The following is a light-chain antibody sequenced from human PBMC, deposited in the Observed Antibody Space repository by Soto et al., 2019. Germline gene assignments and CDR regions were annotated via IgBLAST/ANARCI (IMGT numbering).Light chain of an antibody. CDR2: TAS. CDR1: RGIGNY. CDR3: QNHNSAPLT. Sequence: DIQMTQSPSSLSASVGDRVTITCRASRGIGNYLAWYQQKPGNLPKLLLYTASTLHSGVPSRFSGSGSGTHFTLTISSLQPEDVATYYCQNHNSAPLTFGGGSKVEIK. J-gene: IGKJ4*02. V-gene: IGKV1-27*01.